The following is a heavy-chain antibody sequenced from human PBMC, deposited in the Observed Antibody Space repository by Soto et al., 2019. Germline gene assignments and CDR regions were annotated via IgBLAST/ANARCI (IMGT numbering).Heavy chain of an antibody. CDR1: GYMFPIYP. Sequence: GESLKISCEASGYMFPIYPISWLRQMPVKGREWVGKIDPSDSSTMYRPSSRARITISVDKSINTAYLEWGRLKASDTAMYYCARRDSNGDFDCWGQGTQVTVSS. J-gene: IGHJ4*02. CDR3: ARRDSNGDFDC. V-gene: IGHV5-10-1*01. D-gene: IGHD2-8*01. CDR2: IDPSDSST.